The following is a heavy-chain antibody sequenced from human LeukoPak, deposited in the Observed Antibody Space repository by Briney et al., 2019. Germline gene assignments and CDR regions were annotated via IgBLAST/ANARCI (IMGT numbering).Heavy chain of an antibody. J-gene: IGHJ4*02. Sequence: GGSLRLSCAASGFTFSSYAMSWVRQAPGKGLEWVAFIRYDGSNKYYADSVKGRFTISRDNSKNTLYLQMNSLRAEDTAVYYCANSIAAYYYFDYWGQGTLVTVSS. V-gene: IGHV3-30*02. CDR1: GFTFSSYA. D-gene: IGHD6-13*01. CDR3: ANSIAAYYYFDY. CDR2: IRYDGSNK.